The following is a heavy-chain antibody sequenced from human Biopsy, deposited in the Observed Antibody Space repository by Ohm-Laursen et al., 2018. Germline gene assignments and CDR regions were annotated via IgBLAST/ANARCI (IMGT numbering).Heavy chain of an antibody. CDR1: DGSINSYY. Sequence: SGTLSLTCAVSDGSINSYYWNWIRQPPGKRLEWIGNIYYSGSTNFTPSLKSRVTISVDTSKNQFSLKLSSVTAADTAVYFCARGSSYGYDFDYWGQGTLVAVSS. CDR3: ARGSSYGYDFDY. V-gene: IGHV4-59*01. J-gene: IGHJ4*02. D-gene: IGHD5-18*01. CDR2: IYYSGST.